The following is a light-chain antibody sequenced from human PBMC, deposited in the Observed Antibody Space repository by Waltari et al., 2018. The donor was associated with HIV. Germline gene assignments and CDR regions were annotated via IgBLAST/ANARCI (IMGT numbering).Light chain of an antibody. V-gene: IGKV1-5*03. Sequence: DIHLTQSPSTLSASVADRLTPTCRASQTINGWLAWYQQKPGKAPKLHIYQASTLESGVPSRFSGSGSRTEFTLTISRLQPDDFATYYCQQYNSPWTFGQGTKVEIK. CDR2: QAS. CDR3: QQYNSPWT. J-gene: IGKJ1*01. CDR1: QTINGW.